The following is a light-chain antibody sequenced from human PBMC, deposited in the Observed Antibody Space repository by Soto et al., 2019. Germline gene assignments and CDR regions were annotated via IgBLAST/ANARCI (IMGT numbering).Light chain of an antibody. CDR3: VLYMVSDIVV. Sequence: QTVVTQEPSFSVSPGETVIITCGLNSGSVSTSYYPGWYQQTPGQAPRTLVYATNKRSSGVPDRFSGSILGNKAALTITGAQADDESDYYCVLYMVSDIVVFGGGTQLTV. CDR1: SGSVSTSYY. V-gene: IGLV8-61*01. J-gene: IGLJ2*01. CDR2: ATN.